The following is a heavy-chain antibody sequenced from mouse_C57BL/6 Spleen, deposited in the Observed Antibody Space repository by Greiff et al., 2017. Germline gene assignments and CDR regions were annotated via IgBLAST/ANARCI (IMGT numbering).Heavy chain of an antibody. J-gene: IGHJ2*01. D-gene: IGHD1-1*01. CDR2: IYPGDGDT. CDR3: ARDWVITTVVATDY. V-gene: IGHV1-82*01. CDR1: GYAFSSSW. Sequence: VQLQQSGPELVKPGASVKISCKASGYAFSSSWMNWVKQRPGKGLEWIGRIYPGDGDTNYNGKFKGKATLTADKSSSTAYMQLSSLTSADSAVYFGARDWVITTVVATDYWGQGTTLTVSS.